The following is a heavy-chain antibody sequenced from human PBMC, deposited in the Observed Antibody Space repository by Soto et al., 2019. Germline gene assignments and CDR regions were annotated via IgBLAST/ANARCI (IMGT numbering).Heavy chain of an antibody. Sequence: VQLVESGGGLVQPGESLRLSCAASGFTVGSKYMSWVRQAPGKGLEWVSLIQSGGSTYYAGSVKGRFTISRDNSENTLFLQMNSLRVEDTAVYYCTRDDVNCSGGSCYGVPIDVWGKGTTVTVS. CDR3: TRDDVNCSGGSCYGVPIDV. CDR2: IQSGGST. V-gene: IGHV3-66*01. CDR1: GFTVGSKY. D-gene: IGHD2-15*01. J-gene: IGHJ6*03.